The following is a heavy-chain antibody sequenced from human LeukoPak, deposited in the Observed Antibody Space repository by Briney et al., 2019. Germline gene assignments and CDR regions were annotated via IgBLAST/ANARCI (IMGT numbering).Heavy chain of an antibody. D-gene: IGHD2-8*01. Sequence: SETLSLTCTVSSGSISSSSYYWGWIRQPPGKGLEWIASIYHSGSTWYNPSLKSRVTISVDTSRNQFSLKLSSVTAADTADYHCARDHACSNGVCSYFDSWGQGTLVTVSS. CDR2: IYHSGST. CDR3: ARDHACSNGVCSYFDS. V-gene: IGHV4-39*07. CDR1: SGSISSSSYY. J-gene: IGHJ4*02.